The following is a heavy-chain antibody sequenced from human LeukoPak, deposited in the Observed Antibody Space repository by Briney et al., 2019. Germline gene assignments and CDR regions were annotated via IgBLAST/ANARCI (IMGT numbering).Heavy chain of an antibody. D-gene: IGHD3-10*01. V-gene: IGHV3-7*03. CDR1: GFTFSSYW. CDR3: AKFTRTLVRGALVN. Sequence: GGSLRLSCAASGFTFSSYWMSWVRQAPGKGLEWVANIKQDGSEKYYVDSVRGRFTISRDNAKNSLYLQMNSLRAEDTAVYYCAKFTRTLVRGALVNWGQGTLVTVSS. J-gene: IGHJ4*02. CDR2: IKQDGSEK.